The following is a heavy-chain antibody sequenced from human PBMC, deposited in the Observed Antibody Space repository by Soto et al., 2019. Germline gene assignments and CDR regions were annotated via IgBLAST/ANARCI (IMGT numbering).Heavy chain of an antibody. CDR3: AAAIQLWSVYHYGMDV. CDR1: GFTFTSSA. D-gene: IGHD5-18*01. V-gene: IGHV1-58*01. J-gene: IGHJ6*02. Sequence: ASVKVSCKASGFTFTSSAVQGVRQACGQRLEWIGWIVVGSGNTNYAQKFQERVTITRDMSTSTAYMELSSLRSEDTAVYYCAAAIQLWSVYHYGMDVWGQGTTVTVSS. CDR2: IVVGSGNT.